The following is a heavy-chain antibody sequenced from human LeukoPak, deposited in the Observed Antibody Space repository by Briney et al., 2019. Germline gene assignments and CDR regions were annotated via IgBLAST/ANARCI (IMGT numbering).Heavy chain of an antibody. CDR3: ARRGYSFGLAP. D-gene: IGHD5-18*01. Sequence: GGSLRLSCAASGFTFSSYSMNWVRQAPGKGLEWVSYISSSSSTIYYADSVKGRFTISRDNAKNSLYLQMNSLRAEDMAVYFCARRGYSFGLAPWGQGTLVTVAS. V-gene: IGHV3-48*01. CDR2: ISSSSSTI. CDR1: GFTFSSYS. J-gene: IGHJ5*02.